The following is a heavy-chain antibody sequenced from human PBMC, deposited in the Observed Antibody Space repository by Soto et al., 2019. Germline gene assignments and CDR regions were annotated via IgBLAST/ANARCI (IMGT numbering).Heavy chain of an antibody. D-gene: IGHD1-26*01. CDR2: INSDGSST. J-gene: IGHJ6*02. V-gene: IGHV3-74*01. CDR3: AREESGSSNYYYYGMDV. Sequence: EVQLVESGGGLVQSGGSLRLSCAASGFTFSSYWMHWVRQAPGKGLVWVSRINSDGSSTSYADSVKGRFTISRDNAKNTLYLQMNSLRAEDTAVYYCAREESGSSNYYYYGMDVWGQGTTVTVSS. CDR1: GFTFSSYW.